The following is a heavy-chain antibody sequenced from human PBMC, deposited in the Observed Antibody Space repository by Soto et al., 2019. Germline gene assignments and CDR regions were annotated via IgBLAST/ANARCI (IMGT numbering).Heavy chain of an antibody. D-gene: IGHD3-3*01. CDR2: VNPDNGGT. CDR3: ARDPRPPSGWLGFWEYGMDV. J-gene: IGHJ6*02. CDR1: GYTFTGNY. V-gene: IGHV1-2*02. Sequence: QVHLVQSGAEVKNPGASVKVSCKASGYTFTGNYIHWVRQAPGQGLEWMGWVNPDNGGTTSARKFQGSVTRTRDTSVTTAYMELSRLISDDTAVYYCARDPRPPSGWLGFWEYGMDVWGQGTTVNVSS.